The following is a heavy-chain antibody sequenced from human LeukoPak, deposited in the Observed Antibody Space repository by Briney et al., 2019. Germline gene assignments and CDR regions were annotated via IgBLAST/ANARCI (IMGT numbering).Heavy chain of an antibody. V-gene: IGHV4-4*07. CDR3: ASGIVGATFDY. Sequence: XSXTXTVXXGXIXXYYWSWIRQPAGKGLEWIGRIYTSGSTNYNPSLKSRVTMSVDTSKSQFSLKLSSVTAADTAVYYCASGIVGATFDYWGQGTLVTVSS. CDR1: XGXIXXYY. CDR2: IYTSGST. D-gene: IGHD1-26*01. J-gene: IGHJ4*02.